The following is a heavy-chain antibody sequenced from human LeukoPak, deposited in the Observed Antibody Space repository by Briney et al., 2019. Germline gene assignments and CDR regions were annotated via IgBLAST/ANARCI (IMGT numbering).Heavy chain of an antibody. CDR3: ARRSIVDRTYFHGYPRQFDP. Sequence: PSETLSLTCTVSGVCISSSNYYRAWIRQPPGEGLEWIGTISYSGSTYYNPSLKSRVTISVDTSKSQFSLNLKSVAAADMAVYYCARRSIVDRTYFHGYPRQFDPWGHGTLVTVSS. CDR2: ISYSGST. J-gene: IGHJ5*02. D-gene: IGHD5-18*01. CDR1: GVCISSSNYY. V-gene: IGHV4-39*01.